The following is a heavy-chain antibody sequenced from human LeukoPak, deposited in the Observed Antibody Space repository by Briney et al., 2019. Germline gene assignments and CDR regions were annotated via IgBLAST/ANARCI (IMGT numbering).Heavy chain of an antibody. Sequence: SETLSLTCVISGYSISAGYFWGWIRQSPVKGLEWIGSVHHTGSDYYNPSLKSRVTISIDTSKNHFSLNLTSVTAADTAVFFCARVIVTATHVPDAFDLWCQGILVTVSS. D-gene: IGHD1-26*01. CDR1: GYSISAGYF. CDR2: VHHTGSD. V-gene: IGHV4-38-2*01. J-gene: IGHJ3*01. CDR3: ARVIVTATHVPDAFDL.